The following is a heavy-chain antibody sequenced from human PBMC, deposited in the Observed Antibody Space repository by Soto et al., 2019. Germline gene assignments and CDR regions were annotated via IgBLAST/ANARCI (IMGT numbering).Heavy chain of an antibody. CDR3: AKDRQYPRDYFHY. V-gene: IGHV3-53*01. CDR2: LYDVDGS. Sequence: DVQLVESGGGLIQPGESLRLSCAAFGLTISGKKYVAWVRQAPGKGLEWVSALYDVDGSFYADSVKGRFTISRDISRNTVFLQMDSLRAEDTAVYYCAKDRQYPRDYFHYWGQGTLVTVSS. CDR1: GLTISGKKY. D-gene: IGHD4-4*01. J-gene: IGHJ4*02.